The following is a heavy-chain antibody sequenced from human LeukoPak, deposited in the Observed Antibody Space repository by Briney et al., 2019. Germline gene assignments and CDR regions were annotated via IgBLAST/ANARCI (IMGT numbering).Heavy chain of an antibody. CDR3: ARALRGYSGYAAPSFDY. Sequence: SVKVSCKASGGTFSSYTISWVRQAPGHGLEWMGRIIPILGIANYAQKFQGRVTITADKSTSTAYMGLSSLRSEDTAVYYCARALRGYSGYAAPSFDYWGQGTLVTVSS. CDR1: GGTFSSYT. CDR2: IIPILGIA. J-gene: IGHJ4*02. V-gene: IGHV1-69*02. D-gene: IGHD5-12*01.